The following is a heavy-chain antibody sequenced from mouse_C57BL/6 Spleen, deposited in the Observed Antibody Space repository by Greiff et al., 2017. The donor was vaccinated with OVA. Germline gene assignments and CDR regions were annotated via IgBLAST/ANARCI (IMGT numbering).Heavy chain of an antibody. V-gene: IGHV1-26*01. CDR2: INPNNGGT. J-gene: IGHJ4*01. CDR3: ARRGQGDAMDY. CDR1: GYTFTDYY. Sequence: VQLQQSGPELVKPGASVKISCKASGYTFTDYYMNWVKQSHGKSLEWIGDINPNNGGTSYNQKFKGKATLTVDKSSSTAYMELRSLTSEDSAVYYCARRGQGDAMDYWGQGTSVTVSS. D-gene: IGHD3-3*01.